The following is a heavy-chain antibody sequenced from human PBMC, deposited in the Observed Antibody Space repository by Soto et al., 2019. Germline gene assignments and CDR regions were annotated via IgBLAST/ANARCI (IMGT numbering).Heavy chain of an antibody. CDR2: ISSSSSHI. V-gene: IGHV3-21*01. Sequence: LRLSFAASVFTLTTYSMNWVGQASGKGLEWVASISSSSSHIYYADSVKGRFTISRDNARNSLYLQMNSLRAEDTAVYYCVRERGLSSYYGMDVWGQGTTVTVSS. CDR1: VFTLTTYS. CDR3: VRERGLSSYYGMDV. D-gene: IGHD3-10*01. J-gene: IGHJ6*02.